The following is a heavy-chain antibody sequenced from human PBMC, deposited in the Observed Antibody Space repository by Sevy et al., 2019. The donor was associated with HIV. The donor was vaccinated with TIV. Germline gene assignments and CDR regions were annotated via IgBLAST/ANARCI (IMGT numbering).Heavy chain of an antibody. J-gene: IGHJ6*02. Sequence: GGSLRLSCAASGFTFSSYGMHWVRQAPGKGLEWVAFIRYDGSNKYYADSVKGRFTISRENSKNTLYLQMNSLRAEDTAVYYCAKDLFRTVPAVQYYYYYGMDVWGQGTTVTVSS. V-gene: IGHV3-30*02. CDR3: AKDLFRTVPAVQYYYYYGMDV. CDR2: IRYDGSNK. D-gene: IGHD2-2*01. CDR1: GFTFSSYG.